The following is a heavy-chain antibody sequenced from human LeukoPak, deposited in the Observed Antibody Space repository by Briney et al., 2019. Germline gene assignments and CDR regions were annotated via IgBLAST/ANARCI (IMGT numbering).Heavy chain of an antibody. D-gene: IGHD3-22*01. CDR1: GGSISSYY. CDR2: IHYSGST. CDR3: ARAQNYYDSSGYSYYYYYYMDV. J-gene: IGHJ6*03. Sequence: SETLSLTCTVSGGSISSYYWSWIRQPPGKGLVWIGYIHYSGSTNYSPSLKSRVTISVDTSKNQFSLNLTSVTAADTAVYYCARAQNYYDSSGYSYYYYYYMDVWGKGTTVTVSS. V-gene: IGHV4-59*01.